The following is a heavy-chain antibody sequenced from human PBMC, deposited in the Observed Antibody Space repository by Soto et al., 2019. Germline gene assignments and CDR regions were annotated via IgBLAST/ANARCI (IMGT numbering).Heavy chain of an antibody. V-gene: IGHV1-18*01. CDR3: AREVYGFVNAFDI. Sequence: ASVKVSCKASGYIFSSFHINWVRQAPGQGLEWMGWISGYSGNTKYAQNLQGRLTLTTDTSTNTACMELRSLRSDDTAVYYCAREVYGFVNAFDIWGQGTVVTVSS. CDR2: ISGYSGNT. D-gene: IGHD3-10*01. CDR1: GYIFSSFH. J-gene: IGHJ3*02.